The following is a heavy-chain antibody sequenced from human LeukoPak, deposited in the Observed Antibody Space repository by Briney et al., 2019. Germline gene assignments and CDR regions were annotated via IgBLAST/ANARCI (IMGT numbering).Heavy chain of an antibody. CDR2: INHSGST. Sequence: SETLSLTCAVYGGSFSGYYWSWIRQPPGKGLEWIGEINHSGSTNYNPSLKSRVTISVDTSKNQFSLKLSSVTAADTAVYYCARKNHSSGWYYFDHWGQGTLVTVSS. D-gene: IGHD6-19*01. CDR1: GGSFSGYY. CDR3: ARKNHSSGWYYFDH. J-gene: IGHJ4*02. V-gene: IGHV4-34*01.